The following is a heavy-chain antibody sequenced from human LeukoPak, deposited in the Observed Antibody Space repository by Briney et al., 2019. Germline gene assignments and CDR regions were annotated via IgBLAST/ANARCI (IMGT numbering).Heavy chain of an antibody. V-gene: IGHV4-59*01. CDR1: GGSISSYY. CDR3: ARDGEGDDPINYYYGMDV. D-gene: IGHD3-10*01. CDR2: IYYSGST. J-gene: IGHJ6*02. Sequence: PSETLSLTCTVSGGSISSYYWSWIRQPPGKGLEWIGYIYYSGSTNYNPSLKSRVTISVDTSKNQFSLKLSSVTAADTAVYYCARDGEGDDPINYYYGMDVWGQGTTVTVSS.